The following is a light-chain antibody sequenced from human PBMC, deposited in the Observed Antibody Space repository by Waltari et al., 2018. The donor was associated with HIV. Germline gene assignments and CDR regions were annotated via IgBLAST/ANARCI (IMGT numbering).Light chain of an antibody. CDR1: QHINMY. Sequence: DIQITQSPSSLSASIGDRVTITCRTSQHINMYLNLYQQKPGKAPSLLIFAASTLHTGVPSRFSASGSGTTFSLAISSLQVDDLATYYCQQSFSLPLTFGAGTKVEI. V-gene: IGKV1-39*01. J-gene: IGKJ4*01. CDR3: QQSFSLPLT. CDR2: AAS.